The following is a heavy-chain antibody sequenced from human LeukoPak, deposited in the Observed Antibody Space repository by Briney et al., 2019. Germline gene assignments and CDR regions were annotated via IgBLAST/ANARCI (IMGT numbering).Heavy chain of an antibody. D-gene: IGHD2-21*01. CDR3: ARGAYCGGDCYSYIDY. CDR2: IIPIFGTA. Sequence: SVKVSCKAYGGTFSSYAISWVRQAPGQGLEWMGGIIPIFGTANYAQKFQGRVTITADESTSTAYMELSSLRSEDTAVYYCARGAYCGGDCYSYIDYWGQGTLVTVSS. J-gene: IGHJ4*02. V-gene: IGHV1-69*13. CDR1: GGTFSSYA.